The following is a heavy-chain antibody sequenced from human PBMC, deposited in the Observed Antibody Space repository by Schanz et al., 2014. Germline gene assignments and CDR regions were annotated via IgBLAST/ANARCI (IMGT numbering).Heavy chain of an antibody. D-gene: IGHD3-16*01. Sequence: VQLVESGGGLAQPGGSLRLSCAASGFTFSNYAMNWVRQAPGKGLKWVSSISSTSTYLYYADSVKGRFTISRDSARNSLYLQMSSLRAEDTAVYYCARGTPFLCDYWGQGTLVTVSS. CDR3: ARGTPFLCDY. V-gene: IGHV3-21*01. J-gene: IGHJ4*02. CDR2: ISSTSTYL. CDR1: GFTFSNYA.